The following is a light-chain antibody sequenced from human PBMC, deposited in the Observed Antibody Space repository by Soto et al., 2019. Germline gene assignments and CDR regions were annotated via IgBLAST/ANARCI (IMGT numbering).Light chain of an antibody. Sequence: QSVLTQPPSASGTPGQRVTISCSGSSSNIGVNTVSWYQQFPGTAPKLLIYTNNQRPSGVPDRFSGSKSDTSASLAISALQSEDEAHYYCAAWDDSLNGHVFGTGTKLTVL. V-gene: IGLV1-44*01. J-gene: IGLJ1*01. CDR2: TNN. CDR3: AAWDDSLNGHV. CDR1: SSNIGVNT.